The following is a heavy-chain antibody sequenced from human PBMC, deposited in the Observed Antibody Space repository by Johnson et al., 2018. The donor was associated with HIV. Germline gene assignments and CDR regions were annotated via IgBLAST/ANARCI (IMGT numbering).Heavy chain of an antibody. V-gene: IGHV3-23*04. J-gene: IGHJ3*02. Sequence: VQLVESGGGLVQPGGSLRLSCAASGFTFSSYAMSWVRQAPGKGLEWVSAISGSGGSTYYADSVKGRFTISRDNSKNTLYLQMNSLRAEDTAVYYCAKDFSGYSGYGDAFDIWGQGTMVTVSS. D-gene: IGHD5-12*01. CDR2: ISGSGGST. CDR1: GFTFSSYA. CDR3: AKDFSGYSGYGDAFDI.